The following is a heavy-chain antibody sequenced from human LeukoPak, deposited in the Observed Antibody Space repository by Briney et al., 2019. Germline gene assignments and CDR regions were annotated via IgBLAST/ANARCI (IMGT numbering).Heavy chain of an antibody. Sequence: PSETLSLTCAVYGGSFSGYYWSWMRQPPGKGLEWIGEINHSGSTNYNPSLKSRVTISVDTSKNQFSLKLSSVTAADTAVYYCARDSYYYDSSGYYYVGAFDIWGQGTMVTVSS. J-gene: IGHJ3*02. D-gene: IGHD3-22*01. V-gene: IGHV4-34*01. CDR3: ARDSYYYDSSGYYYVGAFDI. CDR1: GGSFSGYY. CDR2: INHSGST.